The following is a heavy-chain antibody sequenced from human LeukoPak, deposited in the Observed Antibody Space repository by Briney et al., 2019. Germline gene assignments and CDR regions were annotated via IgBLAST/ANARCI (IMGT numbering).Heavy chain of an antibody. D-gene: IGHD5-12*01. CDR1: GGSISSSSYY. Sequence: PSETLSLTCSVSGGSISSSSYYWGWIPPPPGKRLESIGNVYYSGSTYYNPSLKSRVTISVDTSKNQFSLTLSSVTAADTAVYYCARRRGYDHFDYWGQGTLVTVSS. V-gene: IGHV4-39*01. CDR3: ARRRGYDHFDY. J-gene: IGHJ4*02. CDR2: VYYSGST.